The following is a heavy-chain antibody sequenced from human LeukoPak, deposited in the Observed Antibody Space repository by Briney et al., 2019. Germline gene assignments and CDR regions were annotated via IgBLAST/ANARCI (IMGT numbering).Heavy chain of an antibody. V-gene: IGHV3-30*18. CDR1: GFTFSSYG. J-gene: IGHJ2*01. CDR2: ISYDGSNK. CDR3: AKDLGGGSGCYDL. D-gene: IGHD6-19*01. Sequence: GGSLRLSCAASGFTFSSYGMHWVCQAPGKGLEWVAIISYDGSNKYYADSVQGRFTISRDNSKNTLYLQMNSLRAEDTAVYYCAKDLGGGSGCYDLWGRGTLVTVSS.